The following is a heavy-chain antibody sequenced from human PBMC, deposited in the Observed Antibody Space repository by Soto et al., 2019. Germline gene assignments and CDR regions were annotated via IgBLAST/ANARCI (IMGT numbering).Heavy chain of an antibody. CDR2: IYYSGST. J-gene: IGHJ6*02. CDR1: GGSISSYY. D-gene: IGHD6-13*01. Sequence: SETLSLTCTVSGGSISSYYWSWIRQPPGKGLEWIGYIYYSGSTNYNPSLKSRVTISVDTSKNQFSLKLSSVTAADAAVYYCARDKASSSNTLYYYYYGMDVWGQGTTVTVSS. V-gene: IGHV4-59*01. CDR3: ARDKASSSNTLYYYYYGMDV.